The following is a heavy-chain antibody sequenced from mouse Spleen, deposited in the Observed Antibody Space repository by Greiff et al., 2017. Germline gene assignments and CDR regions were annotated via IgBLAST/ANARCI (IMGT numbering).Heavy chain of an antibody. CDR1: GYTFTSYW. D-gene: IGHD2-10*02. J-gene: IGHJ2*01. CDR3: ATEYGNYGPFDY. V-gene: IGHV1-7*01. CDR2: INPSTGYT. Sequence: QVQLQQSGAELAKPGASVKMSCKASGYTFTSYWMHWVKQRPGQGLEWIGYINPSTGYTEYNQKFKDKATLTADKSSSTAYMQLSSLTSEDSAVYYCATEYGNYGPFDYWGQGTTLTVSS.